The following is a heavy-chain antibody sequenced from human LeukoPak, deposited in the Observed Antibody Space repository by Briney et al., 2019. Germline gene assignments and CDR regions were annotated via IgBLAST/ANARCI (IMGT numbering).Heavy chain of an antibody. CDR2: ISSSSSYI. CDR3: ARDGRCGGDCYAS. D-gene: IGHD2-21*02. Sequence: GGSLTLSCAASGVSFSSYTMNWVRQAPGGGLEWVSMISSSSSYIYYADSVKGRFTISRDNAKNALYLQMNSLRVEDTAVYYCARDGRCGGDCYASWGQETPVTVSS. V-gene: IGHV3-21*01. J-gene: IGHJ4*02. CDR1: GVSFSSYT.